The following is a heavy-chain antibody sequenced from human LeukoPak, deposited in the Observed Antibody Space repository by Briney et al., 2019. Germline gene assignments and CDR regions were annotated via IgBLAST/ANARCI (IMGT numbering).Heavy chain of an antibody. Sequence: GGSLRLSCAASGFTFSSYGMHWVRQAPGKGLEWVAVISYDGSNKYYADSVKGRFTISRDNSKNTLYLQMNSLRAEDTAVYYCAKARTNTYYYDSSGYYPLGYWGQGTLVTVSS. V-gene: IGHV3-30*18. CDR1: GFTFSSYG. J-gene: IGHJ4*02. D-gene: IGHD3-22*01. CDR2: ISYDGSNK. CDR3: AKARTNTYYYDSSGYYPLGY.